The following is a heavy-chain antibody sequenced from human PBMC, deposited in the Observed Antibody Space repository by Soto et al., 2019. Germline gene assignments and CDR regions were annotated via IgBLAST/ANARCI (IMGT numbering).Heavy chain of an antibody. CDR1: GYSFTSYW. CDR3: ARQLQYSSGWHGGYYYGMDV. Sequence: GESLKISCXGSGYSFTSYWISWVRQMPGKGLEWMGRIDPSDSYTNYSPSFQGHVTISADKSISTAYLQWSSLKASDTAMYYCARQLQYSSGWHGGYYYGMDVWGQGTTVTVSS. D-gene: IGHD6-19*01. J-gene: IGHJ6*02. CDR2: IDPSDSYT. V-gene: IGHV5-10-1*01.